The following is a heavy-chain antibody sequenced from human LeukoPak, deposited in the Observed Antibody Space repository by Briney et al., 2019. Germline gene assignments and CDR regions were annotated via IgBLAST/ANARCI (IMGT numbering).Heavy chain of an antibody. J-gene: IGHJ4*02. V-gene: IGHV3-48*02. Sequence: PGGSLRLSCAASGFTFSSYSMNWVRQAPGKGLEWVSYISSSSSTIYYADSVKGRFTISRDNAKNSLYLQMNSLRDEDTAVYYCARDVYYYGSGSYEGEIDYWGQGTLVTVSS. CDR1: GFTFSSYS. CDR2: ISSSSSTI. CDR3: ARDVYYYGSGSYEGEIDY. D-gene: IGHD3-10*01.